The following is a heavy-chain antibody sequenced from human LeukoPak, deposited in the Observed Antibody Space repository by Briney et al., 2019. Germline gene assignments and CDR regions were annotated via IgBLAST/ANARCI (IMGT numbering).Heavy chain of an antibody. D-gene: IGHD4-23*01. J-gene: IGHJ4*02. Sequence: GESLKISFKGSGYRFTSYWIGWVRPRPGKGLEWMGIIYPGDSETRYTPSFQGQVTISADKSISTAYLEWSSLKASDTAMYYCARDYGGNSLFDYWGQGTLVTVSS. CDR2: IYPGDSET. V-gene: IGHV5-51*01. CDR1: GYRFTSYW. CDR3: ARDYGGNSLFDY.